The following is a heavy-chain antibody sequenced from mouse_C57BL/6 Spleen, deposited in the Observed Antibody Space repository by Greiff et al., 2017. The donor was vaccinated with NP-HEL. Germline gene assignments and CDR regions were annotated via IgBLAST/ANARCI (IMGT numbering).Heavy chain of an antibody. J-gene: IGHJ4*01. Sequence: DVQLQESGPGLVKPSQSLSLTCSVTGYSITSGYYWNWIRQFPGNKLEWMGYISYDGSNNYNPSLKNRISITRDTSKNQFFLKLNSVTTEDTATYYCARERDYDYDKDYYYAMDYWGQGTSVTVSS. D-gene: IGHD2-4*01. V-gene: IGHV3-6*01. CDR3: ARERDYDYDKDYYYAMDY. CDR2: ISYDGSN. CDR1: GYSITSGYY.